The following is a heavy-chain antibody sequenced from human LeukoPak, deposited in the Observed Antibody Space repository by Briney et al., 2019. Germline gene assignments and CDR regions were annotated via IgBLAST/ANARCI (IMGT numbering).Heavy chain of an antibody. J-gene: IGHJ4*02. V-gene: IGHV3-23*01. CDR1: GFTVRDYH. Sequence: GGSPRLSCAASGFTVRDYHMNWIRQAPGKGLELVSAIVGSSTHHADSVKGRFTISRDNFKNTLNLQMNSLRAEDSAIYYCTRDEPGSSWFNWGQGTLVTVSS. CDR2: IVGSST. CDR3: TRDEPGSSWFN. D-gene: IGHD6-19*01.